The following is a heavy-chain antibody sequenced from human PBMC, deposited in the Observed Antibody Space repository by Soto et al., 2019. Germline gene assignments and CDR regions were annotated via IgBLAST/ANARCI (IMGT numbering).Heavy chain of an antibody. Sequence: SETLSLTCAVYGGSFSGYYWSWIRQPPGKGLEWIGEINHSGSTNYNPSLKSRVTISVDTSKNQFSLKLSSVTAADTAVYYCASTQPHPKQQLENFDYWGQGTLVTVSS. J-gene: IGHJ4*02. CDR2: INHSGST. D-gene: IGHD6-13*01. CDR1: GGSFSGYY. CDR3: ASTQPHPKQQLENFDY. V-gene: IGHV4-34*01.